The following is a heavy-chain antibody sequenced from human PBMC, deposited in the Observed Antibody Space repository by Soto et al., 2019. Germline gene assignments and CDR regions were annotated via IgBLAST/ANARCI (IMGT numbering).Heavy chain of an antibody. CDR3: ARDRGIPTSWFDP. CDR2: IYYSGST. CDR1: GGSISSGGYY. J-gene: IGHJ5*02. D-gene: IGHD5-18*01. Sequence: SETLSLTCTVSGGSISSGGYYWSWIRQHPGKGLEWIGYIYYSGSTYYNPSLKSRVTISVDTSKNQFSLKLSSVTAADTAVYYGARDRGIPTSWFDPWGQGTLVTVSS. V-gene: IGHV4-31*03.